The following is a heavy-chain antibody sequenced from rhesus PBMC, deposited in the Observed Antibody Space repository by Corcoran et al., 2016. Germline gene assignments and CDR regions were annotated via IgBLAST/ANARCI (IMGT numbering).Heavy chain of an antibody. J-gene: IGHJ4*01. CDR1: GYSISSGYD. Sequence: QVQLQESGPGVVKPSETLSLNCAVSGYSISSGYDWSWIRQPPGKGLEWIGYIYGSSGSTNYNPSLKNRVTISKETSKTHFSLKLSSVTAADTAVYYCARGAGYLRYWGQGVLVTVSS. D-gene: IGHD2-27*01. V-gene: IGHV4-76*01. CDR3: ARGAGYLRY. CDR2: IYGSSGST.